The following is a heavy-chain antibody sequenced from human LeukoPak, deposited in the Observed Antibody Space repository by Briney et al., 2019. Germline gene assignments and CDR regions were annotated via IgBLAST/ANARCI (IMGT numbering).Heavy chain of an antibody. CDR2: INHSGST. V-gene: IGHV4-34*01. D-gene: IGHD6-19*01. Sequence: PSETLSLTCAVYGGSFSGYYWSWIRQPPGKGLEWIGEINHSGSTYYNPSLKSRVTISVDRSKNQFSLKLSSVTAADTAVYYCARGAWLLTFYYYMDVWGKGTTVTVSS. J-gene: IGHJ6*03. CDR1: GGSFSGYY. CDR3: ARGAWLLTFYYYMDV.